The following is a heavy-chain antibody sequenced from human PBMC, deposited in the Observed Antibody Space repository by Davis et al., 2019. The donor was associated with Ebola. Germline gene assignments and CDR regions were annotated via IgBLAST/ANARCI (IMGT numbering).Heavy chain of an antibody. D-gene: IGHD1-26*01. CDR2: ISYDGSNK. Sequence: GESLKISCAASGFTFSSYGMHWVRQAPGKGLEWVAVISYDGSNKYYADSVKGRFTISRDNSKNTLYLQMNSLRAEDTAVYYCAKSRVGATGYWGQGTLVTVSS. CDR3: AKSRVGATGY. J-gene: IGHJ4*02. CDR1: GFTFSSYG. V-gene: IGHV3-30*18.